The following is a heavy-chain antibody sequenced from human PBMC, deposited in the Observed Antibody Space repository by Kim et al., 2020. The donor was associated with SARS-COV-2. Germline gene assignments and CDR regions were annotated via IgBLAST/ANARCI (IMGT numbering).Heavy chain of an antibody. CDR3: ARAGRRRITIFGVVGAFDI. J-gene: IGHJ3*02. V-gene: IGHV4-31*03. Sequence: SETLYLTCTVSGGSISSGGYYWSWIRQHPGKGLEWIGYIYYSGSTYYNPSLKSRVTISVDTSKNQFSLKLSSVTAADTAVYYCARAGRRRITIFGVVGAFDIWGQGTMVTVSS. D-gene: IGHD3-3*01. CDR2: IYYSGST. CDR1: GGSISSGGYY.